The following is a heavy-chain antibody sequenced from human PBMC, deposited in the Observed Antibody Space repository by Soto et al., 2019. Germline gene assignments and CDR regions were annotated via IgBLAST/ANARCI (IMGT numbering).Heavy chain of an antibody. CDR2: IYYSGST. J-gene: IGHJ4*02. D-gene: IGHD2-2*01. Sequence: PSETLSLTCTVSGGSISSGGYYWSWIRQHPGKGLEWIGYIYYSGSTYYNPSLKSRVTISVDTSKNQFSLKLSSVTAADTAVYYCARDTAYCSSTSCYEGFFDYWGQGTLVTVSS. V-gene: IGHV4-31*03. CDR1: GGSISSGGYY. CDR3: ARDTAYCSSTSCYEGFFDY.